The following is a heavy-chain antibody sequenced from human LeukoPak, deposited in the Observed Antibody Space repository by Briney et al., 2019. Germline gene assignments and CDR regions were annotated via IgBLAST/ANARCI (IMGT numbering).Heavy chain of an antibody. CDR1: GYTFTSYG. V-gene: IGHV1-18*01. CDR3: ARPTSDYDSSGYYAT. D-gene: IGHD3-22*01. Sequence: ASVKVSCKASGYTFTSYGISWVRQAPGQGLEWMGWISAYNGNTNYAQKFQGRVTITADESTSTAYMELSSLRSEDTAVYYCARPTSDYDSSGYYATWGQGTLVTVSS. CDR2: ISAYNGNT. J-gene: IGHJ4*02.